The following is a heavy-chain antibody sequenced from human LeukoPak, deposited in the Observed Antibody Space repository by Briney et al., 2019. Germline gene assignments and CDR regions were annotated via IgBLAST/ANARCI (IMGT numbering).Heavy chain of an antibody. Sequence: PGGSLRLSCAASGFTFSRFWMHWVRQAPGKGLVWVSHINSDGSITSYADSVKGRFTISRDNAKNTLYLQMNSLRAEDTAVYYCARDAVDTANAVWGQGTTVTVSS. D-gene: IGHD5-18*01. CDR3: ARDAVDTANAV. J-gene: IGHJ6*02. V-gene: IGHV3-74*01. CDR1: GFTFSRFW. CDR2: INSDGSIT.